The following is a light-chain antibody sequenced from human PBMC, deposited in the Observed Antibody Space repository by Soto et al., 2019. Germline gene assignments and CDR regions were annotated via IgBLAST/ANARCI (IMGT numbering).Light chain of an antibody. Sequence: DIQMTQSPSTLSASVGDRVTITCRASQSISTWLAWYQQKPGKAPKLLIYKASSLEGGVPSRFGGSGSGTLFNITISSLHTDDFATYYCQQYNTYPLTFGGGTTVYSK. V-gene: IGKV1-5*03. J-gene: IGKJ4*01. CDR2: KAS. CDR1: QSISTW. CDR3: QQYNTYPLT.